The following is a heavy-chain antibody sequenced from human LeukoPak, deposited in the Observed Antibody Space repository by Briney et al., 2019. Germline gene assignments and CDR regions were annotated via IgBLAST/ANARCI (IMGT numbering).Heavy chain of an antibody. Sequence: ASVKVSCKASGYTFTSYDINWVRQATGQGLEWMGWMNPNSGNTGYAQKFQGRVTMTRNTSISTAYMELSSLRSEDTAVYYCARGLRRSSSLRVYWFDPWGQGTLVTVSS. CDR2: MNPNSGNT. J-gene: IGHJ5*02. V-gene: IGHV1-8*01. CDR1: GYTFTSYD. CDR3: ARGLRRSSSLRVYWFDP. D-gene: IGHD6-13*01.